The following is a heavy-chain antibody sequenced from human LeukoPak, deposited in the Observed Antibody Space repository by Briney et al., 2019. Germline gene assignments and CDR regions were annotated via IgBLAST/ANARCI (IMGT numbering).Heavy chain of an antibody. Sequence: GGSLRLSCAASGFTFSSYGIHWVRQAPGKGLEWVAFIRNDGSTKYYTDSVKGRFAIFRDNSKNTLYLQMNSLRAEDTAVYYCAKDQPDVGATAWFFDCWGQGTLVTVSS. J-gene: IGHJ4*02. CDR1: GFTFSSYG. V-gene: IGHV3-30*02. D-gene: IGHD1-26*01. CDR3: AKDQPDVGATAWFFDC. CDR2: IRNDGSTK.